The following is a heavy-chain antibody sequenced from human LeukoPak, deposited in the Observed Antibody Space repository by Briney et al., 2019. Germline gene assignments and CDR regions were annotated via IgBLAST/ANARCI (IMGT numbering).Heavy chain of an antibody. D-gene: IGHD5-18*01. CDR1: GGTFSSYT. J-gene: IGHJ4*02. V-gene: IGHV1-69*02. CDR3: ARGRSYDYFDY. Sequence: SVKVSCKASGGTFSSYTISWVRQAPGQGLEWMGRIIPILGIANYAQKFQGRVTITADESTSTAYMELSSLRSEDTAVYYCARGRSYDYFDYWGQGTLVTVSS. CDR2: IIPILGIA.